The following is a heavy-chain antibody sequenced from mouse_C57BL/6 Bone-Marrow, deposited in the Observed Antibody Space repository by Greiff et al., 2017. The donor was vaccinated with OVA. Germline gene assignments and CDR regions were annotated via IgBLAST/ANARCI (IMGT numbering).Heavy chain of an antibody. V-gene: IGHV1-64*01. D-gene: IGHD1-1*01. J-gene: IGHJ2*01. CDR3: ARSYYGSIFDY. CDR2: IHPNSGST. Sequence: QVQLQQPGAELVKPGASVKLSCKASGYTFTSYWMHWVKQRPGQGLEWIGMIHPNSGSTNYNEKFKSKATLTVDKSSSTAYMHLSSLTSEDSAVYYCARSYYGSIFDYWGQGTTLTVSS. CDR1: GYTFTSYW.